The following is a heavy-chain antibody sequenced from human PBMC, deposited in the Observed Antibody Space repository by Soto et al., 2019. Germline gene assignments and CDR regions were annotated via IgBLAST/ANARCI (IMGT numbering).Heavy chain of an antibody. D-gene: IGHD3-10*01. J-gene: IGHJ4*02. CDR3: ARDMRHDYASGRLDY. V-gene: IGHV3-30*04. Sequence: QAELVESGGGVVQPGASLRLSCVASGFTFSDYPLHWVRQAPGKGLEWVAVISYDGKDNSYSDSVNGRFTISRDNSKSTVYLQMNNLRADDMAVYHCARDMRHDYASGRLDYLGQGTLVTVSS. CDR1: GFTFSDYP. CDR2: ISYDGKDN.